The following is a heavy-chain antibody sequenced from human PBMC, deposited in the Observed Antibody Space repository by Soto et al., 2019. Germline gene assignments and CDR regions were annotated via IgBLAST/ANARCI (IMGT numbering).Heavy chain of an antibody. V-gene: IGHV3-23*01. CDR3: AKATATGGGAFDI. CDR2: ILVGGST. D-gene: IGHD2-8*02. J-gene: IGHJ3*02. CDR1: GFICSSYD. Sequence: PGGSLTLSCAASGFICSSYDMSWVRQPPGKGLEWVSTILVGGSTHYEDSVKGRFTISRDRSKNTLYLQMNSLTAGNTAVYYCAKATATGGGAFDICGQGTMVTVSS.